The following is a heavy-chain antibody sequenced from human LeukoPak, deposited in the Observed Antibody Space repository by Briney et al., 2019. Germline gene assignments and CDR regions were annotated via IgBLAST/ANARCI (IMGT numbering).Heavy chain of an antibody. CDR1: GCSISSSSYY. J-gene: IGHJ5*02. CDR2: IYYSGST. D-gene: IGHD6-13*01. Sequence: PSETLSLTCTVSGCSISSSSYYWGWIRQPPGKGLEWIGSIYYSGSTYYNPSLKSRVTISVDTSKNQFSLKLSSVTAADTAVYYCARRAAALLRGFDPWGQGTLVTVSS. V-gene: IGHV4-39*07. CDR3: ARRAAALLRGFDP.